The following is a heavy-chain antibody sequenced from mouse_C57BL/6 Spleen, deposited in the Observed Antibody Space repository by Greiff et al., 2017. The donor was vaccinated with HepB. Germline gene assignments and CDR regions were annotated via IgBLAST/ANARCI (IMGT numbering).Heavy chain of an antibody. CDR2: IDPSDSET. D-gene: IGHD2-2*01. V-gene: IGHV1-52*01. CDR1: GYTFTSYW. J-gene: IGHJ2*01. Sequence: VQLQQSGAELVRPGSSVKLSCKASGYTFTSYWMHWVKQRPIQGLEWIGNIDPSDSETHYNQKFKDKATLTVDKSSSTAYMQLSSLTSEDSAVYYGARGGPMVTTNFDYRGQGTTLTVSS. CDR3: ARGGPMVTTNFDY.